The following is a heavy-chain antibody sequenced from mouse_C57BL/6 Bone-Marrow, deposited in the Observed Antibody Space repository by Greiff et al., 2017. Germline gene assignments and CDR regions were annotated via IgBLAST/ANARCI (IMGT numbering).Heavy chain of an antibody. CDR3: ARGGALYFDY. CDR1: GYTFTDYY. CDR2: IYPGSGNT. V-gene: IGHV1-76*01. J-gene: IGHJ2*01. Sequence: QVQLQQSGAELVRPGASVKLSCKASGYTFTDYYINWVKQRPGQGLEWIARIYPGSGNTYYNEKFKGKATLTAEKSSSTAYMQLSSLTSEDSAVYVCARGGALYFDYWGQGTTLTVSS.